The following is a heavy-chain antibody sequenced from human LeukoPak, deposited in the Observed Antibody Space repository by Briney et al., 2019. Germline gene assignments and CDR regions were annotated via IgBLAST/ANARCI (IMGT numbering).Heavy chain of an antibody. V-gene: IGHV4-39*07. CDR2: IYYSGST. D-gene: IGHD4-23*01. CDR3: AREDGGNSIDY. Sequence: SETLSLTCTVSGGSISSSSYYWGWIRQPPGKGLEWIGSIYYSGSTYYNPSLKSRVTISVDTSKNQFSLKLSSVTAADTAVYYCAREDGGNSIDYWGQGTLVTVSS. J-gene: IGHJ4*02. CDR1: GGSISSSSYY.